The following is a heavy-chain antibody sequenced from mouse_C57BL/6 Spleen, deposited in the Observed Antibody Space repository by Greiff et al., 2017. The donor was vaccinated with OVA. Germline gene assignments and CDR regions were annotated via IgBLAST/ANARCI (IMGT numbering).Heavy chain of an antibody. CDR2: ISYDGSN. Sequence: EVQVVESGPGLVKPSQSLSLTCSVTGYSITSGYYWNWIRQFPGNKLEWMGYISYDGSNNYNPSLKNRISITRDTSKNQFFLKLNSVTTEDTATYYCARGDDYDDWDYWGQGTTLTVSS. D-gene: IGHD2-4*01. V-gene: IGHV3-6*01. J-gene: IGHJ2*01. CDR3: ARGDDYDDWDY. CDR1: GYSITSGYY.